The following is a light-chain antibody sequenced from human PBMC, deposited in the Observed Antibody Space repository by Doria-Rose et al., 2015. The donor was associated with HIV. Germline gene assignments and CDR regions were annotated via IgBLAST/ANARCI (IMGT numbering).Light chain of an antibody. J-gene: IGKJ1*01. CDR1: QSFSNTY. CDR3: HQYGTSWT. V-gene: IGKV3-20*01. CDR2: DGS. Sequence: TQSPGTLSLSPGERAALSCRASQSFSNTYLAWYQQKPGHAPSLLIYDGSTRATGIPDRFSASGSVTDFTLTINRLEPEDFALYYCHQYGTSWTFGQGTKVEI.